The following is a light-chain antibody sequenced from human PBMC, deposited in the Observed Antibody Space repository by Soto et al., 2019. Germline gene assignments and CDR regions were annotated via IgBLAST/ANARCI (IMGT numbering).Light chain of an antibody. CDR1: QSISSY. CDR3: QQSYSTLH. CDR2: AAS. J-gene: IGKJ3*01. Sequence: DIQMTQSPSSLSASVGDRVTITCRASQSISSYLNWYQQKPGKAPKLLIYAASSLQSGVPSRFSGSGSGTDFTLTISSLQPEDFATYYCQQSYSTLHFGTGTKVDIK. V-gene: IGKV1-39*01.